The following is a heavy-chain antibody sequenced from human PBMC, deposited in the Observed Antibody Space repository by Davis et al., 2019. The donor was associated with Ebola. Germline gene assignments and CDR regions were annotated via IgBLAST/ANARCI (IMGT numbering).Heavy chain of an antibody. J-gene: IGHJ5*02. Sequence: GESLKISCKGSGYSFTRNWIAWVRQMPGKGLEWMGIIHPGDSDTSYSPSFQGQVTLSADKSMSTAYLQWSSLKASDTAMYYCARYLVTTKKVAWFDPWGQGTLVTVSS. V-gene: IGHV5-51*01. CDR2: IHPGDSDT. CDR3: ARYLVTTKKVAWFDP. D-gene: IGHD4-11*01. CDR1: GYSFTRNW.